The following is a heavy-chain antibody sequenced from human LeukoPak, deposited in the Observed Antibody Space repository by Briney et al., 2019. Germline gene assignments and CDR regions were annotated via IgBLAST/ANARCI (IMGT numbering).Heavy chain of an antibody. D-gene: IGHD1-26*01. J-gene: IGHJ4*02. V-gene: IGHV1-46*01. CDR2: INPSGGST. CDR1: GYTFTNYY. CDR3: ARSRGTYFDY. Sequence: ASVKVSCKASGYTFTNYYTHWVRQAPGQGLEWMGMINPSGGSTIYTQKFQARVTVTRDTSTSTVYMELSSLRSEDTAVYYCARSRGTYFDYWGQGTLVTVSS.